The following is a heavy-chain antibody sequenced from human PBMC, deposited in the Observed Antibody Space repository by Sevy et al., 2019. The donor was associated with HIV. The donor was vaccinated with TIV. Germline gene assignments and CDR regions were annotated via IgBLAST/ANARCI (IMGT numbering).Heavy chain of an antibody. D-gene: IGHD3-3*01. V-gene: IGHV3-49*03. J-gene: IGHJ4*02. CDR1: GFTFGDYG. Sequence: GGSLRLSCTASGFTFGDYGMSWFRQAPGKGLEWVGFIRSKAYGGTTEYAASGKGRFTISRDDSKSIAYLQMNSLKTEDTAVYYCTRDVLRFSDYWGQGTLVTVSS. CDR3: TRDVLRFSDY. CDR2: IRSKAYGGTT.